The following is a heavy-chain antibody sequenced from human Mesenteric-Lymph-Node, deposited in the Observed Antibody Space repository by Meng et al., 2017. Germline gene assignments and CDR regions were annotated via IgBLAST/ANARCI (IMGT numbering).Heavy chain of an antibody. CDR3: ARDGYSYGFGAFDV. CDR2: INVEGSKI. Sequence: VRGGESGGGVVPAGGSLRLCCEGSGFSNTYWMHWVRQAPGKGLVWVSRINVEGSKISYADSVKGRFTISRDNAKNMLHMQMTSLRGEDTAVYYCARDGYSYGFGAFDVWGQGAMVTVSS. CDR1: GFSNTYW. V-gene: IGHV3-74*01. J-gene: IGHJ3*01. D-gene: IGHD2-15*01.